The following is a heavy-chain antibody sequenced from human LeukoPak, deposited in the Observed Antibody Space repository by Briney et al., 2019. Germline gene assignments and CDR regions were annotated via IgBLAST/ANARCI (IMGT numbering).Heavy chain of an antibody. CDR3: ARGYSYGYGDLDY. CDR2: ISSSSSYI. Sequence: GGSLRLSCAASGFTFSSYSMNWVRQAPGKGLGWVSSISSSSSYIYYADSVKGRFTISRDNAKSSLYLQMNSLRAEDTAVYYCARGYSYGYGDLDYWGQGTLVTVSS. V-gene: IGHV3-21*01. CDR1: GFTFSSYS. J-gene: IGHJ4*02. D-gene: IGHD5-18*01.